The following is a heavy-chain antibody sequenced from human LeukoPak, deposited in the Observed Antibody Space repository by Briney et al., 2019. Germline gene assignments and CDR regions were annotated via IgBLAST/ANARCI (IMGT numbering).Heavy chain of an antibody. V-gene: IGHV1-18*01. CDR2: ISAYNGNT. CDR3: ARDYCSGSGCYGAHIPSGRLRKFDP. CDR1: GYTFTNYG. Sequence: ASVKLSCKASGYTFTNYGVTWVRQAPGQGLEWVGWISAYNGNTNYAQKFQDRVTMTTDTSTTTAFMELRSLKSDDTAVYYCARDYCSGSGCYGAHIPSGRLRKFDPWGQGTLVTVSS. D-gene: IGHD2-15*01. J-gene: IGHJ5*02.